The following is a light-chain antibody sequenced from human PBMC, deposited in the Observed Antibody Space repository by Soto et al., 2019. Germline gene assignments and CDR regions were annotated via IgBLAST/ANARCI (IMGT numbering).Light chain of an antibody. J-gene: IGKJ1*01. CDR2: RAS. V-gene: IGKV3-15*01. Sequence: EIVLTQSPGTLSLSPGERATLSCRASQSVSSSYLAWYQQKLGQAPRLLIYRASTRATGIPARFSGSGSGTEFTLTISSLQSEDFALYYCHQYENWPQTFGQGTKVEI. CDR3: HQYENWPQT. CDR1: QSVSSSY.